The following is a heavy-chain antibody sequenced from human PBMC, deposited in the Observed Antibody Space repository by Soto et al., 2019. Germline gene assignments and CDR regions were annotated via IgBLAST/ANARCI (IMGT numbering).Heavy chain of an antibody. J-gene: IGHJ4*02. V-gene: IGHV4-59*01. CDR1: GDSISSYY. CDR2: IYYSGST. CDR3: ARGVATIRR. Sequence: SETLSLTCTVSGDSISSYYWSWIRQPPGKGLEWIGYIYYSGSTNYTPSLKSRVTISVDTPKNQFSLKLTPVTAADTAVYYCARGVATIRRWGQGTLVTFSS. D-gene: IGHD5-12*01.